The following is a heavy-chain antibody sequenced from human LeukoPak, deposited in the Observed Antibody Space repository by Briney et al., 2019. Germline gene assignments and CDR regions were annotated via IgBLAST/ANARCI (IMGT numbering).Heavy chain of an antibody. V-gene: IGHV4-39*07. J-gene: IGHJ4*02. Sequence: PSETLSLTCTVSGGSVSSSAYYWGWIRQPPEKGLEWIGNIYYSGSTYYNPSLKSRVTISIDTSKNQFSLKLSSVTAADTAVYYCVSYLSNYGYFDYWGQGTLVTVSS. CDR2: IYYSGST. CDR1: GGSVSSSAYY. CDR3: VSYLSNYGYFDY. D-gene: IGHD3-16*01.